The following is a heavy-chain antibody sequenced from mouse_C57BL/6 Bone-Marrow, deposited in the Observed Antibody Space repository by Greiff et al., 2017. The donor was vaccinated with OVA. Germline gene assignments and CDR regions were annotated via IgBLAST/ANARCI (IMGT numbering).Heavy chain of an antibody. Sequence: VHLVESGPELVKPGASVKISCKASGYAFSSSWMNWVKQRPGKGLEWIGRIYPGDGDTNYNGKFKGKATLTADKSSSTAYMQLSSLTSEDSAVYFCARTLYGNYHYFDYWGQGTTLTVSS. D-gene: IGHD2-1*01. CDR3: ARTLYGNYHYFDY. V-gene: IGHV1-82*01. CDR1: GYAFSSSW. J-gene: IGHJ2*01. CDR2: IYPGDGDT.